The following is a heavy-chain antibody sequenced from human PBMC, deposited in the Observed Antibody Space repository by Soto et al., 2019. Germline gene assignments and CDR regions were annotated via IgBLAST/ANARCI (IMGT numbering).Heavy chain of an antibody. CDR3: ARALYYYDNSGLAY. J-gene: IGHJ4*02. CDR1: GYTFTSYG. CDR2: INIYSGDA. Sequence: QVRLEQSGPEVKKTGASVKVSCKASGYTFTSYGISWVRQAPGQGLEWMGWINIYSGDANYAQRFQDRVTMTRDTSTNTVSMEMRSLRSDDTAVYYCARALYYYDNSGLAYWGQGTLVTVSS. D-gene: IGHD3-22*01. V-gene: IGHV1-18*01.